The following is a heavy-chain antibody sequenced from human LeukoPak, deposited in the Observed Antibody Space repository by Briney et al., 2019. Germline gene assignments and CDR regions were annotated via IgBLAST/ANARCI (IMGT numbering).Heavy chain of an antibody. J-gene: IGHJ4*02. CDR1: GFSFNNYA. V-gene: IGHV3-23*01. CDR3: ATSAYDYIEIAYFDY. Sequence: GGSLRLSCVASGFSFNNYAMNWVRQAPGKGLEWVSLIIGSSGTTFYADSVKGRFTISRDKSKSTLYLQMNSLRAEDTAVYYCATSAYDYIEIAYFDYWGQGSLVTVSS. CDR2: IIGSSGTT. D-gene: IGHD5-12*01.